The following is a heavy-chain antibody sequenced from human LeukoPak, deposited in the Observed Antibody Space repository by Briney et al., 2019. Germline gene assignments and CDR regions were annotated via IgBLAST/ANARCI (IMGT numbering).Heavy chain of an antibody. CDR3: ARRPYGVNYYFDY. D-gene: IGHD4-17*01. CDR1: GGSISSSSYY. V-gene: IGHV4-39*01. J-gene: IGHJ4*02. Sequence: SETLSLTCTVSGGSISSSSYYWGWIRQPPGKGLEWIGSIYYSGSTYYNPSLKSRVTISVDTSKNQFSLKLSSVTAADTAVYYCARRPYGVNYYFDYWGQGTLVTVSS. CDR2: IYYSGST.